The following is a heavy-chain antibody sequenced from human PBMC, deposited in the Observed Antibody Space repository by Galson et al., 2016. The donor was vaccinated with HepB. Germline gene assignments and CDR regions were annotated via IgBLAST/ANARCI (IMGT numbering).Heavy chain of an antibody. CDR3: ARIEYSSLSGANRFDY. V-gene: IGHV1-8*01. CDR1: GYTFTSYD. J-gene: IGHJ4*02. Sequence: SVKVSCKASGYTFTSYDIHWVRQATGQGLEWMGWMNPNSGNTGYAQKFQGRVTMTRDTSISTAYMELSSLRSEDTAMYYCARIEYSSLSGANRFDYWGQGTLVAASS. D-gene: IGHD6-6*01. CDR2: MNPNSGNT.